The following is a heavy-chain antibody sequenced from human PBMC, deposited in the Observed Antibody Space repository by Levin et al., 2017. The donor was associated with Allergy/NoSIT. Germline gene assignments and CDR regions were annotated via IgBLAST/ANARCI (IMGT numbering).Heavy chain of an antibody. CDR2: INSDGSST. Sequence: LSLTCAASGFTFSSYWMHWVRQAPGKGLVWVSRINSDGSSTSYADSVKGRFTISRDNAKNTLYLQMNSLRAEDTAVYYCAKSTAGTKPLSWFDPWGQGTLVTVSS. CDR1: GFTFSSYW. V-gene: IGHV3-74*01. D-gene: IGHD6-19*01. CDR3: AKSTAGTKPLSWFDP. J-gene: IGHJ5*02.